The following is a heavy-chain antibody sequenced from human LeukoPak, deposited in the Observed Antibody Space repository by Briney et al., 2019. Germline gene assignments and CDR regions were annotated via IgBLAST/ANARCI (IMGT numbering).Heavy chain of an antibody. CDR2: INPNSGGT. J-gene: IGHJ4*02. CDR3: ARDTMYYYDSSAYFDY. D-gene: IGHD3-22*01. V-gene: IGHV1-2*02. CDR1: GYTFTGYY. Sequence: GASVKVSCEASGYTFTGYYMHWVRQAPGQGLEGMGWINPNSGGTNYAQKFQGRVTMTRDTSISTAYMELSRLRSDDTAVYYCARDTMYYYDSSAYFDYWGQGTLVTVSS.